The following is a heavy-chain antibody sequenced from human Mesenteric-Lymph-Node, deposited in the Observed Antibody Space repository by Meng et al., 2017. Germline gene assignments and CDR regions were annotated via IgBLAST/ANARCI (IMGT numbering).Heavy chain of an antibody. D-gene: IGHD3-10*01. CDR3: ARQSGYFDY. CDR1: GGSISSYY. J-gene: IGHJ4*02. V-gene: IGHV4-59*08. CDR2: IYYSGST. Sequence: VQLQGSGPGLVKPSDTLSLPCTFPGGSISSYYWSWIRQPPGKGLEWIGHIYYSGSTNYNPSLKSRVTISVDTSKNQFSLKLSSVTATDTAAYYCARQSGYFDYWGQGTLVTVSS.